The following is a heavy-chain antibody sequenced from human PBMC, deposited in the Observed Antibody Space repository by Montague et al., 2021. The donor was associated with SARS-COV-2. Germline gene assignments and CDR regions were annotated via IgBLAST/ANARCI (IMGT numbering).Heavy chain of an antibody. D-gene: IGHD6-13*01. CDR2: ISGSGGST. Sequence: SMRLSCAASGFPFSSYAMSLFRQAPVKGLEWVSAISGSGGSTYYSDSVKGRFTISRDNSKNTLYLQMNSLRAEDTAVYYCARAAAGYYYYGMDVWGQGTTVTVSS. V-gene: IGHV3-23*01. CDR1: GFPFSSYA. CDR3: ARAAAGYYYYGMDV. J-gene: IGHJ6*02.